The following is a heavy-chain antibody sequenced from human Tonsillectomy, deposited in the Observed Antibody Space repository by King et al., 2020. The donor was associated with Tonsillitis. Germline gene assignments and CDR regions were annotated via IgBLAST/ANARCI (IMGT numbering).Heavy chain of an antibody. V-gene: IGHV5-10-1*03. CDR1: GYSFADYW. CDR2: IDPSDSYT. D-gene: IGHD2-15*01. J-gene: IGHJ5*02. Sequence: QLVQSGAEVKKPGESLRISCKGSGYSFADYWISWVRQMPGKGLEWMGRIDPSDSYTNYSPSFQGHVTISADKSISTAYLQWSSLKASDTAIYYWARQLRIGSAGFLYNWFDPWGQGTLVTVSS. CDR3: ARQLRIGSAGFLYNWFDP.